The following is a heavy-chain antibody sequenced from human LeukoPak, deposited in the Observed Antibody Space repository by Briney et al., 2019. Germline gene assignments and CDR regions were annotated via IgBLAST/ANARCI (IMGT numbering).Heavy chain of an antibody. CDR2: ISAYNGNT. Sequence: ASVKVSCKASGYTFTSYGISWVRQAPGQGLEWMRWISAYNGNTNYAQKLQGRVTMTTDTSTSTAYMELRSLRSDDTAVYYCARASYYYDSSGYYPVGYWGQGTLVTVSS. D-gene: IGHD3-22*01. V-gene: IGHV1-18*01. J-gene: IGHJ4*02. CDR1: GYTFTSYG. CDR3: ARASYYYDSSGYYPVGY.